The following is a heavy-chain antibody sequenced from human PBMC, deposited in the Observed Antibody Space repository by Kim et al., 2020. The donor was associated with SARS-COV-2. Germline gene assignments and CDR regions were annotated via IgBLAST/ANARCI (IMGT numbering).Heavy chain of an antibody. D-gene: IGHD2-2*01. J-gene: IGHJ4*02. CDR2: ISYSGNS. CDR1: GRSIRSGGKF. Sequence: SETLSLTCSVSGRSIRSGGKFWTWIRQHPAKGLEWIGYISYSGNSHYSPSLRSRVSISLQTSENQFSLELTSVTAADTAVYYCARGQPLDYWGQGILVTVSS. CDR3: ARGQPLDY. V-gene: IGHV4-31*03.